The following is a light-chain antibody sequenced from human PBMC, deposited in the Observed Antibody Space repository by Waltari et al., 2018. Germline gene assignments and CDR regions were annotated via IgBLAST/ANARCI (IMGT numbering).Light chain of an antibody. Sequence: QSVLTPPPSVSGAPGQRVTISCPGSSSNIGAGYDVHSYQQLPVTAPKLRIYGNNNRPSGVPDRFSGSKSGTSASLAITGLQAEDEADYYCQSYDSSLSGSVVFGGGTKLTVL. CDR3: QSYDSSLSGSVV. J-gene: IGLJ2*01. CDR1: SSNIGAGYD. V-gene: IGLV1-40*01. CDR2: GNN.